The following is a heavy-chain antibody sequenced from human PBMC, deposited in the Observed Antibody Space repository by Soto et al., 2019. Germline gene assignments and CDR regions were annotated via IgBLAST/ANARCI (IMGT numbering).Heavy chain of an antibody. CDR1: GGSVRSGSYY. V-gene: IGHV4-61*01. D-gene: IGHD5-12*01. CDR3: ARHDYADRVFDI. J-gene: IGHJ3*02. CDR2: IQYSGDT. Sequence: SETLSLTCTVSGGSVRSGSYYWSWIRQTPGNGLEWIGYIQYSGDTTYNPSLKGRVTISVDTYKNQFSLKLASVTAADTALYYCARHDYADRVFDIWGQGTMVTVSS.